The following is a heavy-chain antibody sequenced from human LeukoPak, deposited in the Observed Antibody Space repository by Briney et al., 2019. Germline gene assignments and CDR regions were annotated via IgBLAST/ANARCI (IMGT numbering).Heavy chain of an antibody. CDR2: XXXNGVNT. CDR3: ANDVPPTRNFVMMPVTMMEN. Sequence: GGSLRLPCAASGFTFSTYGMAWVRQAPEKXLXXXXXXXXNGVNTHYADSVRGRFTISRDNSKNTLYLQMNSLRAEDTAVYYCANDVPPTRNFVMMPVTMMENWGQGTLVTVSS. J-gene: IGHJ4*02. D-gene: IGHD3-22*01. CDR1: GFTFSTYG. V-gene: IGHV3-23*01.